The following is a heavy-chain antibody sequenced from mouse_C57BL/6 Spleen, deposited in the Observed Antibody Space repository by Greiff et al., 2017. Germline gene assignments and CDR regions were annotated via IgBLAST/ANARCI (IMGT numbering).Heavy chain of an antibody. J-gene: IGHJ2*01. Sequence: EVQLQQSGAELVRPGASVKLSCTASGFNIKDDYMHWVKQRPEQGLEWIGWIDPENGDTEYASKFPGKATITADTSSNTAYLQLSSLTSEDTAVYYCITGYYDYDGGVVFDYWGQGTTLTVSS. CDR1: GFNIKDDY. CDR3: ITGYYDYDGGVVFDY. V-gene: IGHV14-4*01. D-gene: IGHD2-4*01. CDR2: IDPENGDT.